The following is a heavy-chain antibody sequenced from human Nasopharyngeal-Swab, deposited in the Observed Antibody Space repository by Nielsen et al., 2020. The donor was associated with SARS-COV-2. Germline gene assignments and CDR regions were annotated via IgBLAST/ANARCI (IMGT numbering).Heavy chain of an antibody. CDR2: IYPGDSDT. D-gene: IGHD3-10*01. CDR3: ARLLLWFGELMFDY. J-gene: IGHJ4*02. V-gene: IGHV5-51*01. CDR1: GYSFTSYW. Sequence: KVSCKGSGYSFTSYWIGWVRQMPGKGLEWMGIIYPGDSDTRYSPSFQGQVTISADKSISTAYLQWGSLKASDTAMYYCARLLLWFGELMFDYWGQGTLVTVSS.